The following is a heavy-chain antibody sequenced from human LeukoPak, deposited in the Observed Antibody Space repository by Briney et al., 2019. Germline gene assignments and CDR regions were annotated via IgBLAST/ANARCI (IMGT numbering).Heavy chain of an antibody. Sequence: ASVKVSCKASGGTFSSYGISWVRQAPGQGLEWMGWISAYNGNTNYAQKLQGRVTMTTDTSTSTAYMELRSLRSDDTAVYYCARKPISGSVDYWGQGTLVTVSS. CDR3: ARKPISGSVDY. J-gene: IGHJ4*02. D-gene: IGHD3-10*01. CDR1: GGTFSSYG. V-gene: IGHV1-18*01. CDR2: ISAYNGNT.